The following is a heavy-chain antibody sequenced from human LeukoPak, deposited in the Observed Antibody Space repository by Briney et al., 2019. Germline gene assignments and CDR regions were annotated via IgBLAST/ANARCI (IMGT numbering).Heavy chain of an antibody. Sequence: PGGSLRLSCAASGFTFSSYSMNWVRQAPGNGLEWVSSISSSSSYIYYADSVKGRFTISRDNAKNSLYLQMNSLRAEDTAVYYCARSGVRFGELFGWFDPWGQGTLVTVSS. CDR3: ARSGVRFGELFGWFDP. CDR2: ISSSSSYI. V-gene: IGHV3-21*01. J-gene: IGHJ5*02. CDR1: GFTFSSYS. D-gene: IGHD3-10*01.